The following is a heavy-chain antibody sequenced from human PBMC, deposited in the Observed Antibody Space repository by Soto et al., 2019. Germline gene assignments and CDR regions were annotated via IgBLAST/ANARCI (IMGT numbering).Heavy chain of an antibody. CDR1: GGTFSSYA. J-gene: IGHJ6*02. D-gene: IGHD6-13*01. Sequence: SVKVSCKASGGTFSSYALSWVRQAPVQGLEWMGGIIPIFGSANYAQKFQGRVTITADESTRIASMELSSLRSEDTAVYYCARDRIATTGTRFVLGMDVWGQGTTVTVSS. CDR3: ARDRIATTGTRFVLGMDV. V-gene: IGHV1-69*13. CDR2: IIPIFGSA.